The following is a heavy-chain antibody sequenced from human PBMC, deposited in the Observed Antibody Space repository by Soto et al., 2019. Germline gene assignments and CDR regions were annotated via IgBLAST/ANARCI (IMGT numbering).Heavy chain of an antibody. J-gene: IGHJ6*02. CDR2: IKRKDDGGTT. V-gene: IGHV3-15*07. CDR1: GFTFSNGW. Sequence: EVQLVESGGGLVKPEGSLRLSCEASGFTFSNGWMNWVRKAPGKGLEGVGRIKRKDDGGTTDYAAPVKGRFIISRDDLKNTVYFQMNSLKIEDTVVYYCTRLPVILGSIWAVWGQWTTVTVSS. D-gene: IGHD2-21*01. CDR3: TRLPVILGSIWAV.